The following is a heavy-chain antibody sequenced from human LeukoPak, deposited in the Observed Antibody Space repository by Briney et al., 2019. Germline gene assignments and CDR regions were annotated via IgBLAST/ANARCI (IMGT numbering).Heavy chain of an antibody. Sequence: PSETLSLTCAGYGGAFSGYYWSWIRQPPGKGLEWIGEINHSGSTNYNPSLKSRVTISVDTSKNQFSLKLSSVTAADTAVYYCARGHPDFWSGYYRPFGAFDIWGQGTMVTVSS. CDR3: ARGHPDFWSGYYRPFGAFDI. CDR2: INHSGST. J-gene: IGHJ3*02. CDR1: GGAFSGYY. D-gene: IGHD3-3*01. V-gene: IGHV4-34*01.